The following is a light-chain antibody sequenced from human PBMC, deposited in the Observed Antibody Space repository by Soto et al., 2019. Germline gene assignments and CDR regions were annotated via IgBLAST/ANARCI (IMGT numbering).Light chain of an antibody. Sequence: DIQMTQSPSSLSASVGDRVTITCRASQVIRNDLGWYQQKPGKAPKRLIYTTSTLESGVPSRFSVSGSGLEFTLTISSLHPEDFATYYCLQHNTYPLTFGGGTKVEIK. CDR1: QVIRND. J-gene: IGKJ4*01. V-gene: IGKV1-17*01. CDR2: TTS. CDR3: LQHNTYPLT.